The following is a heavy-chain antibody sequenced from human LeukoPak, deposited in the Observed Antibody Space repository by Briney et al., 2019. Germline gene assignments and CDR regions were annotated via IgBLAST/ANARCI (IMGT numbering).Heavy chain of an antibody. D-gene: IGHD1-26*01. CDR1: GYTFTSYD. Sequence: ASVKVSCKASGYTFTSYDINWVRQAPGQRLEWMGWISAGNGNTKYSQNFQGRVTFISNTSATTAFMELSGLRSEDAAVYYCARDSGSGNNDYWGQGTLVTVSS. CDR2: ISAGNGNT. V-gene: IGHV1-3*01. J-gene: IGHJ4*02. CDR3: ARDSGSGNNDY.